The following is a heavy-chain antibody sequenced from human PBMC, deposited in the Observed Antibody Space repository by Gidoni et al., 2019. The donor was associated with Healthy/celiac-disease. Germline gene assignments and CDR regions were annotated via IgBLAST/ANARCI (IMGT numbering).Heavy chain of an antibody. CDR3: ARHGGKVPATIGNWFDP. V-gene: IGHV4-59*08. CDR1: GGSISSYY. J-gene: IGHJ5*02. D-gene: IGHD2-2*02. CDR2: IYYSGST. Sequence: QVQLQESGPGLVKPSETLSLTCTVSGGSISSYYWSWIRQPPGKGLEWIGYIYYSGSTNYNPSLKSRVTISVDTSKNQFSLKLSSVTAADTAVYYCARHGGKVPATIGNWFDPWGQGTLVTVSS.